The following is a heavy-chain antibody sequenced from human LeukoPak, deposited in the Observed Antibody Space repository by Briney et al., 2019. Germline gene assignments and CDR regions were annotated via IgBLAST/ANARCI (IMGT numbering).Heavy chain of an antibody. CDR3: ARASGRRYCSGGSCPFDY. CDR2: ISAYNGNT. Sequence: ASVRVSCKASGGTFSSYGISWVRQAPGQGLEWMGWISAYNGNTNYAQKLQGRVTMTTDTSTSTAYMELRSLRSDDTAVYYCARASGRRYCSGGSCPFDYWGQGTLVTVSS. V-gene: IGHV1-18*01. J-gene: IGHJ4*02. CDR1: GGTFSSYG. D-gene: IGHD2-15*01.